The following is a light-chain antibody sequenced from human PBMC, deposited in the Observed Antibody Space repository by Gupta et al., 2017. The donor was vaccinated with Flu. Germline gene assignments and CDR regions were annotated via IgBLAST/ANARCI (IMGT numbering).Light chain of an antibody. Sequence: DRDTLSCRANHNNKNYLACDQQKPGQAPKLLMYDVSNRATGVPARFSGSGSGADVSLTIISLEPDDFAFYYCQQRKNRPSITFGQGTRLEIK. CDR3: QQRKNRPSIT. CDR2: DVS. J-gene: IGKJ5*01. CDR1: HNNKNY. V-gene: IGKV3-11*01.